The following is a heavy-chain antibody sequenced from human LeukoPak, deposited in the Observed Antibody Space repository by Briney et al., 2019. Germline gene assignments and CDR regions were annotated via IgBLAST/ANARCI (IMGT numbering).Heavy chain of an antibody. CDR2: MNPNSGNT. CDR1: GGTFSSYA. Sequence: ASVKVSCKASGGTFSSYAISWVRQATGQGLEWMGWMNPNSGNTGYAQKFQGRVTMTRNTSISTAYMELSSLRSEDTAVYYCARGEGSSSEIDYWGQGTLVTVSS. V-gene: IGHV1-8*02. CDR3: ARGEGSSSEIDY. J-gene: IGHJ4*02. D-gene: IGHD6-6*01.